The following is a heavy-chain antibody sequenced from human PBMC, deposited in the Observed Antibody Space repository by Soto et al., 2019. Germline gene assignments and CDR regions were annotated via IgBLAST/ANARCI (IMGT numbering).Heavy chain of an antibody. J-gene: IGHJ6*02. V-gene: IGHV3-23*01. D-gene: IGHD2-8*01. Sequence: EVQLLESGGGFIHPGGSLRLSCAASGFSFSSFAMNWVRQAPGKGLEWVSIISGSADSTFYADSVKGRFTISRDNSKSTLNLQINSLRAKYTALYYCAKTRGAMIYAISVYGMDVWGQGTTVTVSS. CDR3: AKTRGAMIYAISVYGMDV. CDR2: ISGSADST. CDR1: GFSFSSFA.